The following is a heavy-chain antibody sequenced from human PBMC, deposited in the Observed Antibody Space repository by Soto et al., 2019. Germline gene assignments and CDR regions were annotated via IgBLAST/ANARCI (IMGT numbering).Heavy chain of an antibody. CDR1: GGPFSGYY. CDR3: ARGGSSDWQVALDI. D-gene: IGHD6-19*01. V-gene: IGHV4-34*01. CDR2: INHSGST. Sequence: SETLSLTCAVYGGPFSGYYWSWIRQPPGKGLEWLGEIGEINHSGSTNYNPSLNSRVSISVDTSKNHLSLKLSSVTAADTAVYYCARGGSSDWQVALDIWGQGTMVTVSS. J-gene: IGHJ3*02.